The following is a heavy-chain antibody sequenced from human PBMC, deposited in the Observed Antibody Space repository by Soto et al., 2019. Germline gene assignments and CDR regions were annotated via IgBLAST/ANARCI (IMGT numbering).Heavy chain of an antibody. CDR2: INHSGST. CDR1: GGSFSGYY. D-gene: IGHD1-26*01. J-gene: IGHJ6*03. V-gene: IGHV4-34*01. Sequence: SETLSLTCAVYGGSFSGYYWSWIRQPPGKGLEWIGEINHSGSTNYNPSLKSRVTISVDTSKNQFSLKLSSVTAADTAVYYCARRSFYYYYYMDVWGKGTTVTVSS. CDR3: ARRSFYYYYYMDV.